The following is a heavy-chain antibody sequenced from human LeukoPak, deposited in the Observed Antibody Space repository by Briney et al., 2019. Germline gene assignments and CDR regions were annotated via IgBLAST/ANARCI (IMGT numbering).Heavy chain of an antibody. CDR2: ICGNADST. D-gene: IGHD2-2*01. CDR1: ELTFSNFA. CDR3: AKRQSSSCFIADDY. J-gene: IGHJ4*02. V-gene: IGHV3-23*01. Sequence: GGSLRLSCAASELTFSNFAFSWVRQAPGKGLEWDSSICGNADSTYYTNSVKGRFTISRDNSRNTLYLQMNNLRAEDTAVYFCAKRQSSSCFIADDYWGQGTLVTVSS.